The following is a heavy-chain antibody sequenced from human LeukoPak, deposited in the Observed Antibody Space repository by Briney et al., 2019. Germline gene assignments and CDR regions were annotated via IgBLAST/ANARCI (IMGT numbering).Heavy chain of an antibody. CDR3: ARDLGGTIVPAAIAYMDV. J-gene: IGHJ6*03. CDR2: ISGSSGNT. D-gene: IGHD2-2*01. CDR1: GFTFSSYG. Sequence: GGSLRLSCAASGFTFSSYGMSWVRQAPGKGLEWVSAISGSSGNTYYADSVKGRFTISRDNSKNTLYLQMNSLRAEDTAVYYCARDLGGTIVPAAIAYMDVWGKGTTVTVSS. V-gene: IGHV3-23*01.